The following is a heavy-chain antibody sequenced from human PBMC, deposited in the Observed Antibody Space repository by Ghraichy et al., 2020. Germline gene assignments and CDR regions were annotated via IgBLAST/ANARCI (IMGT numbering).Heavy chain of an antibody. Sequence: SETLSLTCTVSGGSISSGSYYWSWIRQPAGRGLEWIGRVYTSGSTNYNPSLKSRVTVSLDTSKNQFSLKLTSVTAADTVVYYCARAVTTLTSEGIDWGQGTLVTVSS. V-gene: IGHV4-61*02. CDR3: ARAVTTLTSEGID. J-gene: IGHJ4*02. CDR2: VYTSGST. D-gene: IGHD4-11*01. CDR1: GGSISSGSYY.